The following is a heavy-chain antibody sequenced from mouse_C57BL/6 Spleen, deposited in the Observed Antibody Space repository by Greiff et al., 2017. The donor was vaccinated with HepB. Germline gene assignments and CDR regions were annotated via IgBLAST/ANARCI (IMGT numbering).Heavy chain of an antibody. Sequence: EVQLQQSGPELVKPGASVKISCKASGYTFTDYYMNWVKQSHGKSLEWIGDINPNNGGTSYKQKFKGKATLTVDKSSSTAYMELRILTSEDSAVYYCARPYYDYAFDYWGQGTTLTVSS. CDR3: ARPYYDYAFDY. V-gene: IGHV1-26*01. J-gene: IGHJ2*01. CDR1: GYTFTDYY. CDR2: INPNNGGT. D-gene: IGHD2-4*01.